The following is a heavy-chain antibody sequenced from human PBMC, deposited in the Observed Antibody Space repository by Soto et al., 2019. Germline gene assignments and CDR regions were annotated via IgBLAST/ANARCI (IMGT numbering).Heavy chain of an antibody. Sequence: SETLSLTCTVSGGSISSGGYYWSWIRQQPGKGLEWIGYIYYSGSTYYNPSLKSRVTISVDTSKNQFSLKLSSVTAADTAVYYCARWRGYCSSTSCYEIGDYWGQGTLVTVSS. CDR1: GGSISSGGYY. J-gene: IGHJ4*02. V-gene: IGHV4-31*03. D-gene: IGHD2-2*01. CDR3: ARWRGYCSSTSCYEIGDY. CDR2: IYYSGST.